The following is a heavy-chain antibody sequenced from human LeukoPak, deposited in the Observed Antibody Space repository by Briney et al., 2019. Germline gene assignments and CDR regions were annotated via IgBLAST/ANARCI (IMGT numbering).Heavy chain of an antibody. J-gene: IGHJ4*02. CDR3: ARRRSCSGGSCYEDFDY. Sequence: GESLEISCKGSGYSFTSYWVGWVRQMPGKGLEWKGIIYPGDSDTRYNPSFRGQVTISADKSISTAYLQWSSLKASDTAMYYCARRRSCSGGSCYEDFDYWGQGTLVTVSS. V-gene: IGHV5-51*01. CDR2: IYPGDSDT. CDR1: GYSFTSYW. D-gene: IGHD2-15*01.